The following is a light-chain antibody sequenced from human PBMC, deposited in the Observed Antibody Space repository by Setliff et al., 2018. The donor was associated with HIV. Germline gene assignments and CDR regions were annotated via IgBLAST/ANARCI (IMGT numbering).Light chain of an antibody. CDR1: SSVVGASNS. CDR2: DVS. CDR3: CSYAGSDTSLYV. V-gene: IGLV2-11*01. J-gene: IGLJ1*01. Sequence: QSVLTQPRSVSGSPGQSVTISCTGTSSVVGASNSVSWYQHHPGKAPKVIIYDVSDRPSGVPDRFSGSKSGNTASLTISGLQAEDEADYYCCSYAGSDTSLYVFGTGTKV.